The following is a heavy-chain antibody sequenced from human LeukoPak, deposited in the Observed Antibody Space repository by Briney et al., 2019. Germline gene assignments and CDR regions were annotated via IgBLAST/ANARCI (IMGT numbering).Heavy chain of an antibody. CDR3: AREWGQTVYYYGMDV. V-gene: IGHV3-21*01. J-gene: IGHJ6*02. Sequence: GGSLSLFCAASGLTFSSYSMNWVRQAPGKGLEWVSSISSSSSYIYYADSVKGRFTISRDNAKNSLYLQMNSLRAEDTAVYYCAREWGQTVYYYGMDVWGQGTTVTVSS. D-gene: IGHD1-26*01. CDR2: ISSSSSYI. CDR1: GLTFSSYS.